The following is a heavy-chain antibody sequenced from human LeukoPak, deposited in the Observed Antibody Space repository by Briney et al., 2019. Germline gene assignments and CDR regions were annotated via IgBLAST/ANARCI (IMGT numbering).Heavy chain of an antibody. CDR2: IYYSGST. Sequence: SETLSLTCTVSGGSISSSSYYWGWIRQPPGKGLEWIGSIYYSGSTYYNPSLKSRVTISVDTSKNQFSLKLSSVTAADTAVYYCARDGQRWLQYQDYWGQGTLVTVSS. CDR1: GGSISSSSYY. D-gene: IGHD5-24*01. CDR3: ARDGQRWLQYQDY. J-gene: IGHJ4*02. V-gene: IGHV4-39*07.